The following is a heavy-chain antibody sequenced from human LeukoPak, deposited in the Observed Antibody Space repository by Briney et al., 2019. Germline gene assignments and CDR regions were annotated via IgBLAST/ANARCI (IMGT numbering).Heavy chain of an antibody. D-gene: IGHD1-26*01. J-gene: IGHJ3*02. CDR2: VYGGGST. Sequence: GGSLRLSCAVSAFTVSSNYVSWVRQAPGKGLEWVSVVYGGGSTNYADSVKGRFTISRDNSKNTLYLQMNSLRAEDTAVYYCARDHSGSYQRAFDIWGQGTMVTVSS. V-gene: IGHV3-66*02. CDR1: AFTVSSNY. CDR3: ARDHSGSYQRAFDI.